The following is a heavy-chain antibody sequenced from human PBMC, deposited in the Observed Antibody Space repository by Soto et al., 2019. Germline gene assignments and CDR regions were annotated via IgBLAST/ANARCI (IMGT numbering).Heavy chain of an antibody. J-gene: IGHJ4*02. Sequence: ASGPTLVNPTQTLTLTCTFSGFSLSTSGMCVSWIRQPPGKALEWLALIDWDDDKYYSTSLKTRLTISKDTSKNQVVLTMTNMDPVDTATYYCARIFPYYYDSSGYDYWGQGTLVTVSS. D-gene: IGHD3-22*01. CDR3: ARIFPYYYDSSGYDY. CDR2: IDWDDDK. V-gene: IGHV2-70*01. CDR1: GFSLSTSGMC.